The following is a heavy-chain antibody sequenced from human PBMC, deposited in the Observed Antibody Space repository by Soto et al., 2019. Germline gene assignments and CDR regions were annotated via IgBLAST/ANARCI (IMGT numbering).Heavy chain of an antibody. J-gene: IGHJ4*02. D-gene: IGHD3-22*01. Sequence: LRLSCAASGFTFSSYAMSWVRQAPGKGLEWVSAISGSGGSTYYADSVKGRFTISRDNSKNALYLQMNSLRAEDTAVYYCAKGDVNYYDSSGYFDYWGQGTLVTVSS. CDR1: GFTFSSYA. CDR2: ISGSGGST. CDR3: AKGDVNYYDSSGYFDY. V-gene: IGHV3-23*01.